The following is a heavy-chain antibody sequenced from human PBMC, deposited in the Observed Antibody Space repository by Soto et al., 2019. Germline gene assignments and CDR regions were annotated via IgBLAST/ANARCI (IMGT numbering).Heavy chain of an antibody. CDR3: ARGSHFDSSGYVY. D-gene: IGHD3-22*01. V-gene: IGHV4-61*01. J-gene: IGHJ4*02. Sequence: QVQLQESGPGLVTPSETLSLTCTVSGGSISSGSYYWTWIRQPPGKGLEWIGYVYSSGSTNYKPSLKSRVNITAGTSKSQFSLDLSSVTAADTAVYYCARGSHFDSSGYVYWGQGILVTVSS. CDR1: GGSISSGSYY. CDR2: VYSSGST.